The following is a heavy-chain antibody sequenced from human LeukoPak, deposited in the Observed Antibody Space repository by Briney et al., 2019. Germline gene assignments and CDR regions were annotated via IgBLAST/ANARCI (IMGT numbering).Heavy chain of an antibody. CDR1: GFTFSTYG. D-gene: IGHD3-10*01. V-gene: IGHV3-23*01. CDR2: VSSTGSVT. CDR3: AKDGPLLWFGPTDA. J-gene: IGHJ5*02. Sequence: PGGSLRLSCVASGFTFSTYGMSSVRQAPGRGLEWVAAVSSTGSVTYYPDSLKGRFIISSDNSQNPVFLQMNSLRPEDTAFYFCAKDGPLLWFGPTDAWGQGILVTVSS.